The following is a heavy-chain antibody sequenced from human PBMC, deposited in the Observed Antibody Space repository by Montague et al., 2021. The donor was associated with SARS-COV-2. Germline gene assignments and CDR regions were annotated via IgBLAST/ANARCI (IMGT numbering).Heavy chain of an antibody. CDR1: GDSVSSNSAT. J-gene: IGHJ6*02. V-gene: IGHV6-1*01. D-gene: IGHD1-1*01. Sequence: CAISGDSVSSNSATWNWVRQSPSRGLEWLERTYYRSKWYNDYAVSLRGRVTINPDTSKNQFSLQLNSVTPEDTAIYYCTSGREGNYNVMDVWGQGTTVTVSS. CDR2: TYYRSKWYN. CDR3: TSGREGNYNVMDV.